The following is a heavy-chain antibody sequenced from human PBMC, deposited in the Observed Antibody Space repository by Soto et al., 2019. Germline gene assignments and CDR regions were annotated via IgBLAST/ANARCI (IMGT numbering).Heavy chain of an antibody. D-gene: IGHD6-19*01. CDR2: INQDGSGT. CDR3: ARYFRGSGRYFFDH. CDR1: EFTFISSF. V-gene: IGHV3-7*03. Sequence: GGSLRPSCIASEFTFISSFMGWVRQAPGKGLEWVANINQDGSGTYYVGSVKGRFTISRDNAKNSLYLQMNSLRAEDTAVYYCARYFRGSGRYFFDHWGQGTLVTVSS. J-gene: IGHJ4*02.